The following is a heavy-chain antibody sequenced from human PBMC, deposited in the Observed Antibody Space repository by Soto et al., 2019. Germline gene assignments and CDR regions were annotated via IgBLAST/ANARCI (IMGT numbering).Heavy chain of an antibody. V-gene: IGHV4-59*08. J-gene: IGHJ4*02. CDR1: GGSISSYY. Sequence: PSETLSLTCTVSGGSISSYYWSWIRQPPGKGLEWIGYIYYSGSTNYNPSLKSRVTISVDTSKNQFSLKLSSVTAADTAVYYCARQKLWLVDYWGQGTLVTVSS. CDR3: ARQKLWLVDY. D-gene: IGHD6-19*01. CDR2: IYYSGST.